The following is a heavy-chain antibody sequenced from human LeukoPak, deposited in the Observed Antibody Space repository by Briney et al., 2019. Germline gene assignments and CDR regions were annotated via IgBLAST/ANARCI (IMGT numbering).Heavy chain of an antibody. CDR3: ARAQKPVDQYYDNAFDI. V-gene: IGHV1-46*01. CDR2: INPSGGST. J-gene: IGHJ3*02. CDR1: GYTFTSYY. D-gene: IGHD3-22*01. Sequence: ASVKVSCKASGYTFTSYYMHWVRQAPGQGLEWMGIINPSGGSTSCAQKFQGRVTMTRDTSTSTVYMELSSLRSEDTAVYYCARAQKPVDQYYDNAFDIWGQGTMVTVSS.